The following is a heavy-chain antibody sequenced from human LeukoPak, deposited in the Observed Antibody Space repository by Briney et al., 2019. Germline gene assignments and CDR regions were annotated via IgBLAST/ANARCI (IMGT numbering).Heavy chain of an antibody. D-gene: IGHD6-13*01. Sequence: GYLRLDCAAAGITFSNYAMSRVRQAPGNGLQCVSAISHGGGSTYYADSVKGRFTISRDNTKNTLYLQMNSLRVEDTAVYYCAKDGGRAEGSSWSYWGQGNLVTVSS. CDR1: GITFSNYA. J-gene: IGHJ4*02. V-gene: IGHV3-23*01. CDR3: AKDGGRAEGSSWSY. CDR2: ISHGGGST.